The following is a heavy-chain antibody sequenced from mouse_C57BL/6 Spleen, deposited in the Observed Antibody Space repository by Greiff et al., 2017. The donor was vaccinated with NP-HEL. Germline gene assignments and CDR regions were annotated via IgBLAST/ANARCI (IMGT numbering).Heavy chain of an antibody. CDR3: ARGGTTVVYCDV. J-gene: IGHJ1*03. D-gene: IGHD1-1*01. CDR1: GYTFTSYG. V-gene: IGHV1-81*01. Sequence: QVQLKESGAELARPGASVKLSCKASGYTFTSYGISWVKQRTGQGLEWIGEIYPRSGNTYYNEKFKGKATLTADKSSSTAYMELRSLTSEDSAVYFCARGGTTVVYCDVWGTGTTVTVSS. CDR2: IYPRSGNT.